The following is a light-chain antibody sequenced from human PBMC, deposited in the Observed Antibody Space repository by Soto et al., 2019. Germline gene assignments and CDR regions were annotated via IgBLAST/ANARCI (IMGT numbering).Light chain of an antibody. J-gene: IGLJ2*01. CDR1: SSNIGTNT. CDR3: EAWDGSRNVVL. CDR2: SSN. V-gene: IGLV1-44*01. Sequence: QSVLTQPPSASGTPGQRVTISCSGSSSNIGTNTVNWYQHLPGSAPKLLIYSSNQRPSGVPDRFSGSKSGTSASLAISGLQPDDEADYYCEAWDGSRNVVLFGGGTKLTVL.